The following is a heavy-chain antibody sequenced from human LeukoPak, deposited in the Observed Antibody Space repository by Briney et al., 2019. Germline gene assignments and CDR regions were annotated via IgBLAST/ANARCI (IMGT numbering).Heavy chain of an antibody. Sequence: GASVKVSCTASVYTFTIYDINWVRQATGQGLEWMGWMNPNSGSTGYAQKFQGRVTITRNTSISTAYMELSGLRSEDTAVYYCARGRSTGYPHYFEYWGQGTLVTVSS. J-gene: IGHJ4*02. CDR2: MNPNSGST. D-gene: IGHD5-12*01. V-gene: IGHV1-8*03. CDR3: ARGRSTGYPHYFEY. CDR1: VYTFTIYD.